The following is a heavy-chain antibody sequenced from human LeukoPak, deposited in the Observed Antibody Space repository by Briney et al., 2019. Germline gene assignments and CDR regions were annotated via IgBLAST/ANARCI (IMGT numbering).Heavy chain of an antibody. D-gene: IGHD4-17*01. CDR3: ARDYPLAYGVPGEASSDY. J-gene: IGHJ4*02. CDR2: IKQDGSEK. CDR1: GITFSSYW. V-gene: IGHV3-7*03. Sequence: SGGSLRLSCAASGITFSSYWMSWVRQAPGKGLEWVANIKQDGSEKYYVDSVKGRFTISRDNAKNSLFLQMNSLRVEDTAVYYCARDYPLAYGVPGEASSDYWGRGTLVTVSS.